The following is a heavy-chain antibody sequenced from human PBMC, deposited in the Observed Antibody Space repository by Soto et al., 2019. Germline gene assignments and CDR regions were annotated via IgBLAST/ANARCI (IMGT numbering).Heavy chain of an antibody. CDR1: GYSFTTYG. J-gene: IGHJ6*03. Sequence: QVLLVQSGAEVKKPGVSVKVSCKASGYSFTTYGIIWVRQAPGQGLEWMGRISVYNGNTNYAQKFQGRVSVTADIPMNTAYMELRSLRSDDTAIYYCARGHGYYNYMDVWGRGTTVTVSS. CDR2: ISVYNGNT. CDR3: ARGHGYYNYMDV. V-gene: IGHV1-18*01.